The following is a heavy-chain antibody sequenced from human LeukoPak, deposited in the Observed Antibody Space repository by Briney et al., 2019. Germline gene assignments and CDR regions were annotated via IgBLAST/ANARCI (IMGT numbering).Heavy chain of an antibody. CDR3: ARGSTMAGTRYFDY. D-gene: IGHD6-19*01. J-gene: IGHJ4*02. CDR1: GGSISSGNYY. V-gene: IGHV4-61*02. Sequence: PSQTLSLTCTVSGGSISSGNYYWSWIRQPAGKGLEWIGRIYTSGSTNYNPSLINYNPSLKSRVTISVDTSKNQFSLKLSSVTAADTAVYYCARGSTMAGTRYFDYWGQGTLVTVSS. CDR2: IYTSGSTNYNPSLI.